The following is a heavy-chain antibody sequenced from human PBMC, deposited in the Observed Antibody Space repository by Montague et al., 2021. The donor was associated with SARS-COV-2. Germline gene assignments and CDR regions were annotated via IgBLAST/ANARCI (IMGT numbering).Heavy chain of an antibody. Sequence: CAISGDSVSSNSAAWKWIRQSPSRGLEWLGRTYYRSKWHNDYAESVKSRITINPDTSKNQISLQLYSVTPEDTAVYYCARGSQVGSWPPTDSGMDVWGQGTKVTVS. CDR2: TYYRSKWHN. D-gene: IGHD6-13*01. CDR1: GDSVSSNSAA. J-gene: IGHJ6*02. CDR3: ARGSQVGSWPPTDSGMDV. V-gene: IGHV6-1*01.